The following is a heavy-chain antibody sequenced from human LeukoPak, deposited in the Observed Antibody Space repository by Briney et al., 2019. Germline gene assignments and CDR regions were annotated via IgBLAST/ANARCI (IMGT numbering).Heavy chain of an antibody. CDR2: IYYSGST. Sequence: SETLSLTCTVSGGSISSYYWSWIRQPPGKGLEWIGYIYYSGSTNYNPSLKSRVTISVDTSKNQFSLKLSSVTAADTALYYCAKDGRNYFEYWGQGTLVTVSS. D-gene: IGHD1-1*01. CDR1: GGSISSYY. J-gene: IGHJ4*02. CDR3: AKDGRNYFEY. V-gene: IGHV4-59*01.